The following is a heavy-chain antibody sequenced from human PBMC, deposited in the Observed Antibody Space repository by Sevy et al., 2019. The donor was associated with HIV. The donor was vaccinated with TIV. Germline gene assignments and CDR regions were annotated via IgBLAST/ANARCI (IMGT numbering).Heavy chain of an antibody. D-gene: IGHD3-10*01. J-gene: IGHJ4*02. Sequence: GGSLRLSCAASGFSFSSYGMSWVRQTPGQGLEWVSAISGSGGSTYYADSVKGRFTISRDNSKNTLYLQVISLRAEDTAVYYCAKGGFTMVQGVFCYWGQGTLVTVSS. CDR3: AKGGFTMVQGVFCY. CDR2: ISGSGGST. CDR1: GFSFSSYG. V-gene: IGHV3-23*01.